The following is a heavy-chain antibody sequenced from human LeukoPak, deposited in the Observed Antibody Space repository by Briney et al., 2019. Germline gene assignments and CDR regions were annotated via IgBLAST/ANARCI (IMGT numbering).Heavy chain of an antibody. J-gene: IGHJ6*02. CDR2: INSDGSST. V-gene: IGHV3-74*01. CDR3: AMVRGYYYHGLDV. Sequence: PGGSLRLSCAASGFTFSSYWMHWVRQAPGKGLVWVSRINSDGSSTSYADSVKGRFTISRDNAKNTLYLQMNSLRAEDTAVYYCAMVRGYYYHGLDVWGQGTTVTVSS. CDR1: GFTFSSYW. D-gene: IGHD3-10*01.